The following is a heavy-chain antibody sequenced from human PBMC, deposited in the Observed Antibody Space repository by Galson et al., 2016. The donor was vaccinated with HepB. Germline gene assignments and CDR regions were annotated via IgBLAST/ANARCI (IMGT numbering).Heavy chain of an antibody. CDR1: GYSFVSHD. J-gene: IGHJ6*02. V-gene: IGHV1-8*01. CDR2: MNADSGDT. Sequence: SVKVSCKASGYSFVSHDIDWIRQTAGQGLEWMGWMNADSGDTYYAKKFQGRVNMTRSIAMTTAYMELSSLRTEDTAVYYCARGRYYGMDVWGQGATVTVSS. CDR3: ARGRYYGMDV.